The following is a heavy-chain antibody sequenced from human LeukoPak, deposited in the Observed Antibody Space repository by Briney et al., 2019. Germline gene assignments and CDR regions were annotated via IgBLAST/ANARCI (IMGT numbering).Heavy chain of an antibody. CDR3: ARDDYGDYGHYYGMDV. Sequence: ASVKVSCKASAYTFTSYGITWVRQAPGQGLEWMGWISAYNGNTNYAQKVQGRVTMTTDTSTSTAYMELRSLRSDDTAVYYCARDDYGDYGHYYGMDVWGQGTTVTVPS. D-gene: IGHD4-17*01. V-gene: IGHV1-18*01. CDR2: ISAYNGNT. CDR1: AYTFTSYG. J-gene: IGHJ6*02.